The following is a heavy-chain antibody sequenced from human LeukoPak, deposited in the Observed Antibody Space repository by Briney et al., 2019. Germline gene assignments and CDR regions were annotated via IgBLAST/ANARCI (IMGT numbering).Heavy chain of an antibody. J-gene: IGHJ5*02. Sequence: SETLSLTCTVSGGSISSYYWSWIRQPPGKGLEWIGYIYYSGSTNYNPSLKSRISISVDTSKNQFSLKLSSVTAADTAVYYCTRGHPGVVRGTNWFDPWGQGTLVTVSS. CDR2: IYYSGST. CDR1: GGSISSYY. V-gene: IGHV4-59*08. D-gene: IGHD3-10*01. CDR3: TRGHPGVVRGTNWFDP.